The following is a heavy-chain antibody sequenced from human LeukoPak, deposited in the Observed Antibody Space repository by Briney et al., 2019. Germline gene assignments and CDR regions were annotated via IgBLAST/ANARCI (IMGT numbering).Heavy chain of an antibody. Sequence: SETLSLTCAVYGGSFSGYYWSWIRQPPGKGLEWIGEINHSGSTNYNPSLKSRVTISVDTSKNQFSLKLSSVTAADTAVYYCARGGVRGVTISHKYYFDYWGQGTLVTVSS. CDR1: GGSFSGYY. D-gene: IGHD3-10*01. CDR2: INHSGST. J-gene: IGHJ4*02. CDR3: ARGGVRGVTISHKYYFDY. V-gene: IGHV4-34*01.